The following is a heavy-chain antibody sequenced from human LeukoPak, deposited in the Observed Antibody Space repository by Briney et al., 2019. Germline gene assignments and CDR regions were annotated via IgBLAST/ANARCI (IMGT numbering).Heavy chain of an antibody. Sequence: PGGSLRLSCAASGFTFSTYWMSWARQAPGKGLEWVANIKQDGSEKYYVDSVKGRFTISRDNAKNSLYLQMNSLRAEDTAVYYCARRPHDYYDSSGYYYFDYWGQGTLVTVSS. CDR3: ARRPHDYYDSSGYYYFDY. D-gene: IGHD3-22*01. J-gene: IGHJ4*02. CDR1: GFTFSTYW. CDR2: IKQDGSEK. V-gene: IGHV3-7*01.